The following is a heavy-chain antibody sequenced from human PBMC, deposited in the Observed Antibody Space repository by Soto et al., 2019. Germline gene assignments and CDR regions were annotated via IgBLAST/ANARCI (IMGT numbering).Heavy chain of an antibody. V-gene: IGHV3-23*01. CDR3: AKSMVRGVIITGFDP. D-gene: IGHD3-10*01. J-gene: IGHJ5*02. Sequence: GGSLRLSCAASGFTFSSYSMNWVRQAPGKGLEWVSAISGSGGSTYYADSVKGRFTISRDNSKNTLYLQMNSLRAEDTAVYYCAKSMVRGVIITGFDPWGQGTLVTVSS. CDR2: ISGSGGST. CDR1: GFTFSSYS.